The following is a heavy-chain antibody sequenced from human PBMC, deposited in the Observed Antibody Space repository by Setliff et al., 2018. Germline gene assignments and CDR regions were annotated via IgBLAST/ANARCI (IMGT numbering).Heavy chain of an antibody. J-gene: IGHJ5*02. CDR3: ARVRSSSWLVVNWFDP. D-gene: IGHD6-13*01. CDR1: GYTFTGYY. Sequence: ASVKVSCKAPGYTFTGYYMHWVRQAPGQGLEWMGRINPNSGGTNYAQKFQGRVTMTRDTSISTAYMELSRLRSDDTAVYYCARVRSSSWLVVNWFDPWGQGTLVTVSS. CDR2: INPNSGGT. V-gene: IGHV1-2*06.